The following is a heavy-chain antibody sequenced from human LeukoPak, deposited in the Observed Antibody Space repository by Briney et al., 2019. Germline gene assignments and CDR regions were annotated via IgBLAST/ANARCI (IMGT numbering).Heavy chain of an antibody. CDR3: ARREGARPMDY. CDR1: GGSISSSSYF. D-gene: IGHD6-6*01. Sequence: KPSETLSLTCTVSGGSISSSSYFWGWIRQPPGKGLEWIGSIYYSGSTYYNPSLRSRVTISVDASKNQFSLKLSSVTVADTAVYYCARREGARPMDYWGQGILVTVSS. CDR2: IYYSGST. V-gene: IGHV4-39*01. J-gene: IGHJ4*02.